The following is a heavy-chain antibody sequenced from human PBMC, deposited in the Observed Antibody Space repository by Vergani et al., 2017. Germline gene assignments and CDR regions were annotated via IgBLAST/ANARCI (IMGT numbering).Heavy chain of an antibody. V-gene: IGHV1-3*01. CDR1: GYTFTSYA. Sequence: QVQLVQSGAEVKKPGASVKVSCKASGYTFTSYAKHWVRQAPGQRLEWMGWINAGNGNTKYSQKFQGRVTITRDTSASTAYMELSSLRSEDTAVYYCARDIAVAGGDYWGQGTLVTVSS. CDR3: ARDIAVAGGDY. D-gene: IGHD6-19*01. CDR2: INAGNGNT. J-gene: IGHJ4*02.